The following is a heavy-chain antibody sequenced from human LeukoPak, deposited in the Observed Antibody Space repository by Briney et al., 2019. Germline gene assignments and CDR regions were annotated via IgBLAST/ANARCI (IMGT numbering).Heavy chain of an antibody. CDR1: GYTFTGYF. J-gene: IGHJ5*02. D-gene: IGHD3-10*01. CDR2: INPKSGVT. CDR3: ARSMVVRGVMGNYFDP. Sequence: ASVKVSCKASGYTFTGYFIHWVRQAPGQGLEWMGWINPKSGVTNYQQKFQDRVTMTRDTSITTAYMEMSRLRSDDTAVYYCARSMVVRGVMGNYFDPWAREPWSPSPQ. V-gene: IGHV1-2*02.